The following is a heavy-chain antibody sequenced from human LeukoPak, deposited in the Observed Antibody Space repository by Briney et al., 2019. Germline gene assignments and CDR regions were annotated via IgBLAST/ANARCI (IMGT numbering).Heavy chain of an antibody. CDR3: ARRPIGSSWYI. Sequence: SETLSLTCAVSGGSISSNSYYWGWIRQPPGKGLEWIGSIYYSGSTYYNPSLKSRVTISVDTSKNQFSLKLSSVTAADTAVYYCARRPIGSSWYIWGQGTLVTVSS. V-gene: IGHV4-39*01. CDR1: GGSISSNSYY. CDR2: IYYSGST. J-gene: IGHJ4*02. D-gene: IGHD6-13*01.